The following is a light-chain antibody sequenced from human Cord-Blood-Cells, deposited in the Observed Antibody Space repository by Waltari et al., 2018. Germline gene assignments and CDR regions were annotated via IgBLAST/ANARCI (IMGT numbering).Light chain of an antibody. Sequence: DIVMNQSPDSLAVSLGERPTINCTFGASVLYSSNNKNYLAWYQQKPGQPPKLLIYWASTRESGVPDRFSGSGSGTDFTLTISSLQAEDVAVYYCQQYYSTPLTFGGGTKVEIK. V-gene: IGKV4-1*01. J-gene: IGKJ4*01. CDR3: QQYYSTPLT. CDR2: WAS. CDR1: ASVLYSSNNKNY.